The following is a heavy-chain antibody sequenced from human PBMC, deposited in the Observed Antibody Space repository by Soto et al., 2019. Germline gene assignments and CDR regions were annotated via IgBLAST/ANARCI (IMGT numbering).Heavy chain of an antibody. CDR1: GFSFSSHV. D-gene: IGHD6-19*01. J-gene: IGHJ4*02. V-gene: IGHV3-23*01. CDR2: ISGSGGGT. CDR3: ARDPNKAVAGTFDY. Sequence: GGSLRLCCAASGFSFSSHVMSWVRQAPGKGLEWVSSISGSGGGTYYADSVKGRFIISRDNSKNTLDLQMNSLRAEDTAVYYCARDPNKAVAGTFDYWGQGTLVTVSS.